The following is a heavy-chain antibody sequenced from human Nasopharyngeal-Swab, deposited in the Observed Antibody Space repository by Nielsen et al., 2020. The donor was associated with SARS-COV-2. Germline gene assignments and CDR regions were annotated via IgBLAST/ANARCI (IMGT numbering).Heavy chain of an antibody. D-gene: IGHD3-16*01. J-gene: IGHJ6*03. CDR1: GFTFSSYG. V-gene: IGHV3-30*02. CDR3: AKDHKMDSGGGVGYMDV. Sequence: GGSLRLPCVSTGFTFSSYGMHWVRQAPGEGLEWVAFIRYDGFNQHYVDSVKGRFTISRDSFKNTLYLQLNSLRAEDTAVYYCAKDHKMDSGGGVGYMDVWGKGTTVTVSS. CDR2: IRYDGFNQ.